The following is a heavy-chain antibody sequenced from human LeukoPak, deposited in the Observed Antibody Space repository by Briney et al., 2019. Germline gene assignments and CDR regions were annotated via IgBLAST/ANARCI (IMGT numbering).Heavy chain of an antibody. D-gene: IGHD4-23*01. Sequence: GGSLRLSCAASGFTFDDYTVHWVRQAPGKGLEWVSLISWDGGSTYHADSVKGRFTISRDNSKNSLYLQMNSLRTEDTALYYCAKDIAYGGNAPGFDYWGQGTLVTVCS. CDR2: ISWDGGST. J-gene: IGHJ4*02. CDR1: GFTFDDYT. V-gene: IGHV3-43*01. CDR3: AKDIAYGGNAPGFDY.